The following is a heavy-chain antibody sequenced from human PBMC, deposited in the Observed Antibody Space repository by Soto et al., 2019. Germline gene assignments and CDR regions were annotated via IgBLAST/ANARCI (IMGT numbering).Heavy chain of an antibody. D-gene: IGHD3-16*01. Sequence: EVQLVESGGGLVQPGRSLRLSCAASGFTFDDYAMHWVRQAPGKGLEWVSGFSWNSGSIGYAESVKGRFTISRDNAKNSLYLQMNSLRAEDTALYYCAKDKGGYFDYWGQGTLVTVSS. CDR2: FSWNSGSI. CDR3: AKDKGGYFDY. J-gene: IGHJ4*02. CDR1: GFTFDDYA. V-gene: IGHV3-9*01.